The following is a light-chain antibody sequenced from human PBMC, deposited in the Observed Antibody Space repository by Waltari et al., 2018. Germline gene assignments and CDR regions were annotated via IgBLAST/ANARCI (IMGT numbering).Light chain of an antibody. V-gene: IGKV3-20*01. CDR1: QSVTGVY. CDR2: GAS. J-gene: IGKJ1*01. CDR3: QQYGNLLWT. Sequence: IFFTRSPGTLSLSPGEGATLACRASQSVTGVYLAWYQHKPGQPSRLLSDGASNRATGNPEGFSRSGSGTDFTRSISRLEPEDFAVYDCQQYGNLLWTFGQGTKGEIK.